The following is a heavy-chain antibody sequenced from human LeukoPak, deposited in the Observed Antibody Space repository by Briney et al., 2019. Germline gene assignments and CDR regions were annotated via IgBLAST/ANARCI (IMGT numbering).Heavy chain of an antibody. Sequence: PGGSLRLSCAASGFTFSSYDMQWVRQATGKGLEWVSAIGTAGDTYYPGSVKGRFTISRENAKNSLYLQMNSLRAGDTAVYYCARGRPYGSGSYRYFDYWGQGTLVTVSS. CDR3: ARGRPYGSGSYRYFDY. D-gene: IGHD3-10*01. CDR1: GFTFSSYD. J-gene: IGHJ4*02. V-gene: IGHV3-13*01. CDR2: IGTAGDT.